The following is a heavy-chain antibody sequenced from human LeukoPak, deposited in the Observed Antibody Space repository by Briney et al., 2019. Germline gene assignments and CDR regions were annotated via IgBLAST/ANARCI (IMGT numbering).Heavy chain of an antibody. V-gene: IGHV4-31*03. CDR1: GGSISSGGYY. Sequence: SETLSLTCTVPGGSISSGGYYWSWIRQHPGKGLEWIGYIYYSGSTYYNPSLKSRVTISVDTSKNQFSLKLSSVAAADTAVYYCAREGPQDDSRFDPWGQGTLVTVSS. CDR2: IYYSGST. CDR3: AREGPQDDSRFDP. J-gene: IGHJ5*02. D-gene: IGHD3-22*01.